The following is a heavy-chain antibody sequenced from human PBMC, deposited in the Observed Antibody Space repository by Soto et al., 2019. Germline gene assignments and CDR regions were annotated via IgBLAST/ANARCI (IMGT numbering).Heavy chain of an antibody. CDR3: GRGGFSTNWRFDY. Sequence: ESGGGVVQPGRSLRLSCAASGFTFSDHAMHWVRQAPGKGLEWVASIWFDGATKYYADSVKGRFTISRDNSKNTVYLQMNSLRAEDSALYHCGRGGFSTNWRFDYWGQGTLVAVSS. D-gene: IGHD6-13*01. J-gene: IGHJ4*02. CDR2: IWFDGATK. CDR1: GFTFSDHA. V-gene: IGHV3-33*01.